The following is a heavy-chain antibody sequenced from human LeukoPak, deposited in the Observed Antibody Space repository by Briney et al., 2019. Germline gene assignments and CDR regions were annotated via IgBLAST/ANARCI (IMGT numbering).Heavy chain of an antibody. J-gene: IGHJ4*02. Sequence: SGRSLRLSCAASGFTFDDYAMHWVRQAPGKGLEWVSGISWNSGSIGYADSVKGGFTISRDNAKNSLYLQMNSLRAEDTALYYCAKGASSGYDHIAFDYWGQGTLVTVSS. V-gene: IGHV3-9*01. CDR1: GFTFDDYA. CDR3: AKGASSGYDHIAFDY. D-gene: IGHD5-12*01. CDR2: ISWNSGSI.